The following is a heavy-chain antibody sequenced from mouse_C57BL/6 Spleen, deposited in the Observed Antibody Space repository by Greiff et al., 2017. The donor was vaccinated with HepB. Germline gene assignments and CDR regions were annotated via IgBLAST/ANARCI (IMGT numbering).Heavy chain of an antibody. CDR1: GYTFTSYW. D-gene: IGHD2-12*01. Sequence: VQLQQPGAELVKPGASVKLSCKASGYTFTSYWMHWVKQRPGQGLEWIGMIHPNSGSTNYNEKFKSKATLTVDKSSSTAYMQLSSLTSEDSAVYYCARRRAYYSNYAMDYWGQGTSVTVSS. CDR2: IHPNSGST. V-gene: IGHV1-64*01. J-gene: IGHJ4*01. CDR3: ARRRAYYSNYAMDY.